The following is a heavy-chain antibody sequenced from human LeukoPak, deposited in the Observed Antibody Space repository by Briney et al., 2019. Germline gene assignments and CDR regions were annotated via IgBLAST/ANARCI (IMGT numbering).Heavy chain of an antibody. Sequence: SQTLSLTCAISGDSVSSNSAAWNWIRQSPSRGLEWLGRTYYRSKWYNDYAVSVKSRITINPDTSKNQFSLQLNSVTPEDTAVYYCARDWTRKGIAVAGTDPGITNWFDPWGQGTLVTVSS. J-gene: IGHJ5*02. CDR3: ARDWTRKGIAVAGTDPGITNWFDP. D-gene: IGHD6-19*01. CDR1: GDSVSSNSAA. V-gene: IGHV6-1*01. CDR2: TYYRSKWYN.